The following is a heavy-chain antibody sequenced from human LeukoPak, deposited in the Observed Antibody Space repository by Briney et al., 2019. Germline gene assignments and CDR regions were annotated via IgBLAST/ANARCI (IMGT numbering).Heavy chain of an antibody. CDR2: IHSNGNT. V-gene: IGHV4-31*03. D-gene: IGHD5-12*01. CDR1: GGFGGSISNGDYY. CDR3: ARETRIEWLRFLDS. Sequence: SQTLSLTCTVSGGFGGSISNGDYYWSWIRQHPERGLGWMGYIHSNGNTYHNPSLESRLVISIDPSKSQFSLRLSAVTAADTAVYYCARETRIEWLRFLDSWGQGTLVTVSS. J-gene: IGHJ4*02.